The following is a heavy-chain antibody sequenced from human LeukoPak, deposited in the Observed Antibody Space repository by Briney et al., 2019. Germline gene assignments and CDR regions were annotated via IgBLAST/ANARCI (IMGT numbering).Heavy chain of an antibody. Sequence: GGSLRLSCAASGFTFSSYAMHWVRQAPGKGLEYVSAISSNGGSTYYANSVKGRFTISRDNSKNTLYLQMGSLRAEDMAVYYCARHGHYDFWSGYSLDYWGQGTLSPSPQ. CDR3: ARHGHYDFWSGYSLDY. CDR2: ISSNGGST. D-gene: IGHD3-3*01. V-gene: IGHV3-64*01. CDR1: GFTFSSYA. J-gene: IGHJ4*02.